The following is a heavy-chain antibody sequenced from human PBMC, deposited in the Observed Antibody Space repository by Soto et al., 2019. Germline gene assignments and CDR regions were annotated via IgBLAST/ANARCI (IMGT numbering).Heavy chain of an antibody. CDR2: IIPILGIA. CDR1: GGTFSSYT. V-gene: IGHV1-69*02. CDR3: SRGGSRGYYYYNGDV. J-gene: IGHJ6*03. D-gene: IGHD3-16*01. Sequence: GASVKVSCKASGGTFSSYTISWVRQAPGQGLEWMGRIIPILGIANYAQKFQGRVTITADKSTSTAYMELSSLRSEDTAVYYCSRGGSRGYYYYNGDVGAKGTRV.